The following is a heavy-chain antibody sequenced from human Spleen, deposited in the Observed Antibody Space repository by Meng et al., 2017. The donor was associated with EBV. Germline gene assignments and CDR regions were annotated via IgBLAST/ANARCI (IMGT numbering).Heavy chain of an antibody. D-gene: IGHD4-17*01. V-gene: IGHV2-5*02. Sequence: PPLVKPPRPPPPPRPFMWFSSSLSGVAGGWIRQPPGKALEWLALIYWDDDKRYSPSLKSRLTITKDTSKNQVVLTMTNMDPVDTATYYCAYRQTVTTGWFDPWGQGTLVTVSS. J-gene: IGHJ5*02. CDR2: IYWDDDK. CDR3: AYRQTVTTGWFDP. CDR1: WFSSSLSGVA.